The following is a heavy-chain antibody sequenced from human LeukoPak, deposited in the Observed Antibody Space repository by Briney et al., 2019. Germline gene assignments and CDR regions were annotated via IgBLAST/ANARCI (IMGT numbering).Heavy chain of an antibody. CDR1: GYTFTTYY. CDR3: ARDPSLTATHDAFDI. CDR2: INPSSGST. J-gene: IGHJ3*02. D-gene: IGHD4-11*01. Sequence: AASVKVSCKASGYTFTTYYIHWVRQAPGQGLEWMGIINPSSGSTSYAQKFQGRVTMTRDKSTSAVYMELNSLRSEDTAIYYCARDPSLTATHDAFDIWGQGTMVTVSS. V-gene: IGHV1-46*01.